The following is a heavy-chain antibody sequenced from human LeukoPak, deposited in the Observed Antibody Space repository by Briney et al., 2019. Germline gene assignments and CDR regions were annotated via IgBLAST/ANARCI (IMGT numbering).Heavy chain of an antibody. CDR1: GFTFSIYS. J-gene: IGHJ4*02. V-gene: IGHV3-48*02. D-gene: IGHD5-18*01. Sequence: GGSLRLSCAASGFTFSIYSMNWVRQAPGKGLEWVSFVSTGSSTIYYADSVKGRFTISRDNAKNSLYLQMNSLRDEDTAVYYCARVAEIQLWLRGAFDYWGQGTLVTVSS. CDR3: ARVAEIQLWLRGAFDY. CDR2: VSTGSSTI.